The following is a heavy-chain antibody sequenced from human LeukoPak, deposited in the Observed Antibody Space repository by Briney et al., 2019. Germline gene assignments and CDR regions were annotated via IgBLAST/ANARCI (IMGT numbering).Heavy chain of an antibody. V-gene: IGHV1-69*04. CDR1: GGTFSSYA. Sequence: SVKVSCKASGGTFSSYAISWVRQAPGQGLEWMGRIIPILGIANYAQKFQGRVTITADKSTSTAYMELSSLRSEDTAVYYCARGGAGTTKDYYYYMDVWGKGTTATVSS. D-gene: IGHD1-7*01. CDR2: IIPILGIA. J-gene: IGHJ6*03. CDR3: ARGGAGTTKDYYYYMDV.